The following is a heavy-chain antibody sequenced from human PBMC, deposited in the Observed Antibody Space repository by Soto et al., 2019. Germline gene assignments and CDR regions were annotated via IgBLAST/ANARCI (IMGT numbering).Heavy chain of an antibody. Sequence: ASVKVSCKASGYTFTSYGISWVRQAPGQGLEWMGWISAYNGNTNYAQKLQGRVTMTTDTSTSTAYMELRSLRSDDTAVYYCAREGQQPVPHYYYYGMDVWGQGTTVTVSS. D-gene: IGHD6-13*01. V-gene: IGHV1-18*01. CDR2: ISAYNGNT. CDR3: AREGQQPVPHYYYYGMDV. CDR1: GYTFTSYG. J-gene: IGHJ6*02.